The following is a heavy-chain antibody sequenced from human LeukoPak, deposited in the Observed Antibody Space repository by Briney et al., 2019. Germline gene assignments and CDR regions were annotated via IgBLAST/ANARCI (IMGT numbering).Heavy chain of an antibody. V-gene: IGHV4-34*01. CDR3: ARGGLRFLEQTTHSLDV. J-gene: IGHJ3*01. CDR1: GGSFSNYY. Sequence: SETLSLTCAVYGGSFSNYYWTWIRQPPGKGQEWIGEINHSGDTNYSPSLKSRVTTSIDTSKSQFSLKLTSVTAADTAVYHCARGGLRFLEQTTHSLDVWGQGTMVTVSS. CDR2: INHSGDT. D-gene: IGHD3-3*01.